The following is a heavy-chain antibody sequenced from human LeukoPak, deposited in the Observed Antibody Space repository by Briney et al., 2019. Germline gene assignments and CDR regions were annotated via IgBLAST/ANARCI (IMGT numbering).Heavy chain of an antibody. CDR3: ARDIVAGYMDV. V-gene: IGHV3-33*01. J-gene: IGHJ6*03. D-gene: IGHD5-12*01. CDR2: IWYDGSNK. CDR1: GFTFSSYG. Sequence: GGSLRLSCAASGFTFSSYGMHWVRQAPGKGLEWVAVIWYDGSNKYYADSVKDRFTISRDNSKNTLYLQMNSLRAEDTAVYYCARDIVAGYMDVWGKGTTVTVSS.